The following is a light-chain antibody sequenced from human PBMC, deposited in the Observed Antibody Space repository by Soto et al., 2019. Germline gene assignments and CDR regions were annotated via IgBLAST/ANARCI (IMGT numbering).Light chain of an antibody. CDR2: GAS. J-gene: IGKJ5*01. CDR1: QSVSSY. Sequence: SPATLSLSAVARATLSCRASQSVSSYLAWYQQRPGQAPRLLIYGASTRATGIPARFSGSGSGTEFTLTTSSLQSEDLAVYYGQQYKNWPPIPVCQGTRGEIK. V-gene: IGKV3-15*01. CDR3: QQYKNWPPIP.